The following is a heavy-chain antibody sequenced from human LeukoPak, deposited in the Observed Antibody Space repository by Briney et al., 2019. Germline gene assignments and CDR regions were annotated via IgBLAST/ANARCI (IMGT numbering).Heavy chain of an antibody. Sequence: GASVKVSCKASGYTFTKYGISWVRQAPGQGLEWVGWISANNGVTNYAQKLQGRATMTTDTSTNTAYMELGSLRSDDTAVYYCARAPSYGDYGGDHWGQGTLLTVSS. V-gene: IGHV1-18*01. D-gene: IGHD4-17*01. CDR1: GYTFTKYG. CDR3: ARAPSYGDYGGDH. J-gene: IGHJ4*02. CDR2: ISANNGVT.